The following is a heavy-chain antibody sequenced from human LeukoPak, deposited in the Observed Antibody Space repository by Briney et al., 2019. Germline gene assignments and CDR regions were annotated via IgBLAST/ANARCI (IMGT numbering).Heavy chain of an antibody. CDR1: GFTFSSYG. D-gene: IGHD3-10*01. V-gene: IGHV3-64D*06. J-gene: IGHJ4*02. CDR3: VKDSGFGDFDY. Sequence: GSLRLSCAASGFTFSSYGMHWVRQAPGKGLEYVSAISSNGGSTYYADSVKGRFTISRDNSKNTLYLQMSSLRAEGTAVYYCVKDSGFGDFDYWGQGTLVTVSS. CDR2: ISSNGGST.